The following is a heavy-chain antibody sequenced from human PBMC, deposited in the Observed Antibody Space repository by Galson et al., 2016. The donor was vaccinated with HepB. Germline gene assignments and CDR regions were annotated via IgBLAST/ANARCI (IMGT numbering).Heavy chain of an antibody. V-gene: IGHV3-53*01. D-gene: IGHD7-27*01. CDR1: EFTVSSNY. CDR2: IYSGGDT. J-gene: IGHJ3*01. Sequence: SLRLSCAASEFTVSSNYMAWVRQAPGKGLEWVSIIYSGGDTYYAHSGKGRFTISRDNSKNTVSLQMNSLRAKDTAVYYCARGVWVAPDWGPPWGFDLWGQGTMVTVSS. CDR3: ARGVWVAPDWGPPWGFDL.